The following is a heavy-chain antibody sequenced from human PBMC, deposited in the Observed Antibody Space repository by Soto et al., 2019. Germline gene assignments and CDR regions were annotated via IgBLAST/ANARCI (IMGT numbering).Heavy chain of an antibody. V-gene: IGHV1-24*01. D-gene: IGHD4-4*01. CDR2: FDPEDGET. Sequence: ASVKVSCKVSGYTLTELSMHWVRQAPGKGLEWMGGFDPEDGETIYAQKFQGRVTMTEDTSTDTAYMELSSLRSEDTAVYYCASWTNGLQGTAGYYYGMDVWGQGTTVTSP. CDR1: GYTLTELS. CDR3: ASWTNGLQGTAGYYYGMDV. J-gene: IGHJ6*02.